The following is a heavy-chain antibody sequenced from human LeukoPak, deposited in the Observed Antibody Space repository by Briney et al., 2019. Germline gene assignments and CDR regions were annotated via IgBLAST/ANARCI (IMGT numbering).Heavy chain of an antibody. CDR2: ISSSGSTI. CDR1: GFTFSDYY. D-gene: IGHD5/OR15-5a*01. Sequence: PGGSLRLSCAASGFTFSDYYMSWIRQAPGKGLEWVSYISSSGSTIYYADSVKGRFTISRDNAKNSLYLQMNSPRAEDTAVYYCARESTIAHAFDIWGQGTMVTVSS. V-gene: IGHV3-11*01. CDR3: ARESTIAHAFDI. J-gene: IGHJ3*02.